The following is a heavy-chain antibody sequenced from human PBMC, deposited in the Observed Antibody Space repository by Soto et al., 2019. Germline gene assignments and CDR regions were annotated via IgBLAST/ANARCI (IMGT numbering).Heavy chain of an antibody. CDR2: ISHDGTHR. Sequence: QVQLVESGGGVVQPGRSLRLSCAASGFTFSSHAMHWVRQAPGKGLEWVAVISHDGTHRDFADSVKGRFTVSRDNSKNTLYLEMNSLRAEDTAIYYCVSEVGAKNFDYCGQGTLVTVSS. D-gene: IGHD1-26*01. J-gene: IGHJ4*02. CDR1: GFTFSSHA. V-gene: IGHV3-30*04. CDR3: VSEVGAKNFDY.